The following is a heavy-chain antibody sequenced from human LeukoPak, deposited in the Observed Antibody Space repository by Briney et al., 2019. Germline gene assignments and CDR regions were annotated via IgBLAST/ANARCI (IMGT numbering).Heavy chain of an antibody. CDR3: ARVGFAAAGEGYYLDY. CDR1: GGSISSGGYY. J-gene: IGHJ4*02. CDR2: IYYSGST. Sequence: SETLSLTCTVSGGSISSGGYYWSWIRQHPGKGLEWIGYIYYSGSTYYNPSLKSRVNISVDTSKNQFSLKLSSVTAPDTAVYYCARVGFAAAGEGYYLDYWVQGTLVTVSS. D-gene: IGHD6-13*01. V-gene: IGHV4-31*03.